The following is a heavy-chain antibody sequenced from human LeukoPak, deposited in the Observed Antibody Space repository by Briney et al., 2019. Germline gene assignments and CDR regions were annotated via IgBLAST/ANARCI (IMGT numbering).Heavy chain of an antibody. CDR3: AKVQTPYCSSTSCYNFDY. J-gene: IGHJ4*02. V-gene: IGHV3-9*01. CDR1: GFTFDDYA. CDR2: ISWNSGSI. Sequence: GGSLRLSCAASGFTFDDYAMHWVRQAPGKGLEWVSGISWNSGSIGYADSVKGRFTISRDNAKNSLYLQINSLRAEDTAVYYCAKVQTPYCSSTSCYNFDYWGQGTLVTVSS. D-gene: IGHD2-2*02.